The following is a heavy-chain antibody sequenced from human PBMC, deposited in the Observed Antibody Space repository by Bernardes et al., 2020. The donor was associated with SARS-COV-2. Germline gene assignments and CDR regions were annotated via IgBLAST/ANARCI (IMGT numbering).Heavy chain of an antibody. Sequence: GGSLRLSCAASGFTFSSYGMHWVRQAPGKGLEWVAVISYDGSYKYIPDSVKGRFTISRDNFRNTLYLQMNSLRAEDTAVYYCAKEGEGAPSLRGYSLDSWGQGTLVTVSS. J-gene: IGHJ4*02. CDR2: ISYDGSYK. CDR3: AKEGEGAPSLRGYSLDS. D-gene: IGHD3-3*01. V-gene: IGHV3-30*18. CDR1: GFTFSSYG.